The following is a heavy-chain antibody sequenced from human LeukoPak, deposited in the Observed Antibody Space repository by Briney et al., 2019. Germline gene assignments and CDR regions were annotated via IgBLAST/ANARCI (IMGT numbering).Heavy chain of an antibody. Sequence: GGSLRLSCAASGFTFSNYGMSWVRQAPGKGLEWVSSISNTGDNTYYPDSVNGRFTISRDNSKNTLYLQMNSLRAEDTAIYYCAKDNHGGATYYMHVWGKGTTVTISS. D-gene: IGHD5-24*01. CDR1: GFTFSNYG. J-gene: IGHJ6*03. CDR2: ISNTGDNT. CDR3: AKDNHGGATYYMHV. V-gene: IGHV3-23*01.